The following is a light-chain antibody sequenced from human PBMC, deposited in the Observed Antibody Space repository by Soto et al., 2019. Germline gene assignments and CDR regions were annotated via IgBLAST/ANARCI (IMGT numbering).Light chain of an antibody. CDR3: QQHSSSPPSWT. CDR2: VAS. J-gene: IGKJ1*01. V-gene: IGKV3-20*01. Sequence: IVLTQSPGTLSLSPGERATLFCRASQSVSSSYLAWYQQKPDQSPRLLIYVASSRFTGIPDRFSGSGSGTDFTLTISRLEPEDFAVYYCQQHSSSPPSWTFGQGTKVEIK. CDR1: QSVSSSY.